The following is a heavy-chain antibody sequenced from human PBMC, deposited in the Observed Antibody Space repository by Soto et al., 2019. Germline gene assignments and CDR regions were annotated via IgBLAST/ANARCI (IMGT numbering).Heavy chain of an antibody. CDR2: IYYSGST. D-gene: IGHD3-3*01. V-gene: IGHV4-30-4*01. CDR1: GGSISSGNYY. J-gene: IGHJ3*02. CDR3: ARDRIDTGISYYGTPEGAFAI. Sequence: QVQLQESGPGLVKPSQTLSLTCTVSGGSISSGNYYWSWIRQPPGKGLEWIGYIYYSGSTYYNPSLKSRVIISVDTSQNQFSLKLSSVTAADTAVYYCARDRIDTGISYYGTPEGAFAIWGQGTMVTVSS.